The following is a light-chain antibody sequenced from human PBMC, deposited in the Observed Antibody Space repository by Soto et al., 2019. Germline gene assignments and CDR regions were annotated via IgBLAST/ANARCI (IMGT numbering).Light chain of an antibody. CDR2: GTS. CDR1: QGIRDD. V-gene: IGKV1-6*01. CDR3: LQDYDYPRT. Sequence: AIQMTQSPSSLSASVGDRVTITCRASQGIRDDVGWYQQRPGEAPRLLIYGTSNLQSGVLSRFSGSGSGTDFTLTISSLQPEDFATYYCLQDYDYPRTFGQGTKVEIK. J-gene: IGKJ1*01.